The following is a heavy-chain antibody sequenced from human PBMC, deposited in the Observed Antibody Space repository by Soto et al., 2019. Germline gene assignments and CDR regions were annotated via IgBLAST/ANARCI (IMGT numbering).Heavy chain of an antibody. Sequence: EVQLLESGGGLVQPGGSLRLSCAASGFTFRNYAMTWVRQAPGKGLEWVSLISGRDGGTHYADSVKGRFTSSSNTSENMMYMKMNSLRAEDTAVYLCVNDWADRERCDGDCLNYWGQGTLVTVSS. CDR1: GFTFRNYA. CDR2: ISGRDGGT. D-gene: IGHD2-21*02. V-gene: IGHV3-23*01. J-gene: IGHJ4*02. CDR3: VNDWADRERCDGDCLNY.